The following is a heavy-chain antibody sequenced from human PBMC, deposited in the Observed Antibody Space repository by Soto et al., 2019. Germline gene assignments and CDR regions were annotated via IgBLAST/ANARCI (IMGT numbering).Heavy chain of an antibody. CDR1: GFTFSSYA. D-gene: IGHD3-10*01. J-gene: IGHJ6*02. CDR2: ISGSGGST. Sequence: GGSLRLSCAASGFTFSSYAMSWVRQAPGKGLEWVSAISGSGGSTYYADSVKGRFTISRDNSKNTLYLQMNSLRAEDTAVYYCAKALAGVYYYYGMDVWGQGTTVTVSS. CDR3: AKALAGVYYYYGMDV. V-gene: IGHV3-23*01.